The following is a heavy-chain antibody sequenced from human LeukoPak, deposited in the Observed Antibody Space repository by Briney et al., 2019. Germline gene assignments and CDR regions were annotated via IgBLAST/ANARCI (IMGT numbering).Heavy chain of an antibody. Sequence: ASVKVSFKASGGTFSSYGISWVRQAPGQGLEWMGWISAYNGNTNYAQKLQGRVTMTTDTSTSTAYMELRSLRSDDSAVYYCARGGLGYCSSTSCPTFYYYYMDVWGKGTTVTVSS. CDR1: GGTFSSYG. D-gene: IGHD2-2*01. CDR2: ISAYNGNT. J-gene: IGHJ6*03. V-gene: IGHV1-18*01. CDR3: ARGGLGYCSSTSCPTFYYYYMDV.